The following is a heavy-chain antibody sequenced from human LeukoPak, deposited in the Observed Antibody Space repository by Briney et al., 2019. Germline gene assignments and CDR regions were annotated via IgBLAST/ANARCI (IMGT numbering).Heavy chain of an antibody. V-gene: IGHV4-39*01. CDR2: VYRSGTT. CDR3: ARLRHSGSYPEY. CDR1: TGSISDSYYY. Sequence: SETLSLTCIVSTGSISDSYYYWGWIRQPPGRGLEWVGTVYRSGTTFYNPSLQSRVTISGDTSKNQFSLKLGSVTAADTAVYYCARLRHSGSYPEYWGQGSLVTVSS. D-gene: IGHD1-26*01. J-gene: IGHJ4*02.